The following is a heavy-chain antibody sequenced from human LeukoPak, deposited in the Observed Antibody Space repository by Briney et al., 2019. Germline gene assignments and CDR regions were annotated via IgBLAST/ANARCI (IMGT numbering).Heavy chain of an antibody. CDR2: IYSGGST. CDR1: GFTVSSNY. V-gene: IGHV3-53*01. J-gene: IGHJ4*02. CDR3: ARDYRTSSTSL. Sequence: PGGSLRLSCAASGFTVSSNYMSWVRQAPGKGLERVSVIYSGGSTYYADSVKGRFTISRDNSKNTLYLQMNSLRAEDTAVYYCARDYRTSSTSLWGQGTLVTVSS. D-gene: IGHD2-2*01.